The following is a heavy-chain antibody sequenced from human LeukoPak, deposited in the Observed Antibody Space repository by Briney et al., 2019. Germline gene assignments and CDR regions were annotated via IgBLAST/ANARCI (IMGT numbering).Heavy chain of an antibody. V-gene: IGHV4-34*01. CDR1: GGSFSGYY. CDR3: ARGGEYCSSTSCQGFDY. Sequence: SETLSLTCAVYGGSFSGYYWSWIRQPPGKGLEWIGEINHSGSTNYNPSLKSRVTISVDTSKNQFSLKLSSVTAADTAVYYCARGGEYCSSTSCQGFDYWGQGTLATVSS. J-gene: IGHJ4*02. D-gene: IGHD2-2*01. CDR2: INHSGST.